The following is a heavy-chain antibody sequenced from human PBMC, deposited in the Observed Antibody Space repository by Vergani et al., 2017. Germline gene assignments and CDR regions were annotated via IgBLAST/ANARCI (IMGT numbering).Heavy chain of an antibody. V-gene: IGHV4-61*10. Sequence: QVQLQESGPGLVKPSETLSLTCTVSGGSVSSASYYWSWIRQPAGKGLEWIGYIYYSGRTNYNPSLKSRVTTSVDTSKNQFSLKMRSVTPADTAVYYCARQPLGSSFDYWGQGTLVTVSS. D-gene: IGHD2-15*01. J-gene: IGHJ4*02. CDR1: GGSVSSASYY. CDR3: ARQPLGSSFDY. CDR2: IYYSGRT.